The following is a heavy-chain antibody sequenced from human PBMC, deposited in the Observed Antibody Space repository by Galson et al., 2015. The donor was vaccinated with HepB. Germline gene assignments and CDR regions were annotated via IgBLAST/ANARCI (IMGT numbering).Heavy chain of an antibody. CDR3: ASHRPPSYYYESSGRTGFDY. D-gene: IGHD3-22*01. Sequence: SLRLSCAASRFTFSDYYMSWIRQAPGKGLEWVSYISSSSGYTIYADSVKGRFTISRDNAKNSLYPQMNSLRAEDMAVYYCASHRPPSYYYESSGRTGFDYWGQGTLVTVSS. CDR2: ISSSSGYT. CDR1: RFTFSDYY. V-gene: IGHV3-11*03. J-gene: IGHJ4*02.